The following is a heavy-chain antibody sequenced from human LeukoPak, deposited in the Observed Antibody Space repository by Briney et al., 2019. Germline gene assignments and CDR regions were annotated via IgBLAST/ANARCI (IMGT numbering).Heavy chain of an antibody. Sequence: GESLTLSCAASGFNFSDFYMRWIRQPPGKGLEWLSSISLSGSTITYAASVKGRATVSRDNAKNSVVLHILSLRADDTAVYYCAREASCSSTTCYFDYWGQGTLVTVSS. V-gene: IGHV3-11*01. CDR2: ISLSGSTI. CDR1: GFNFSDFY. CDR3: AREASCSSTTCYFDY. J-gene: IGHJ4*02. D-gene: IGHD2-2*01.